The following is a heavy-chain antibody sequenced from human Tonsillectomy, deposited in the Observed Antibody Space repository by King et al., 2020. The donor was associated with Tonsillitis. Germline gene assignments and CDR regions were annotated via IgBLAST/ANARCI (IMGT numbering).Heavy chain of an antibody. CDR1: GFFFSGYG. V-gene: IGHV3-33*08. CDR3: ARHNGNYILDS. Sequence: VQLVESGGGVVQPGTSLSLSCAASGFFFSGYGMHWVRQAPGKGLEWVAIIWSDASNKYYSDSVKGRFTISRDNSKNTVSLQMNSLRGEDSAIYYCARHNGNYILDSWGQGTLVTVSS. CDR2: IWSDASNK. D-gene: IGHD1-7*01. J-gene: IGHJ4*02.